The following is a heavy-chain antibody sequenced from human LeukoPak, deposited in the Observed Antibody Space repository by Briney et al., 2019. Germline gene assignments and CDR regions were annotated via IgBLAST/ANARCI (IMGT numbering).Heavy chain of an antibody. CDR2: IYYTGST. CDR1: GGSVSSGDYY. D-gene: IGHD1-26*01. J-gene: IGHJ4*02. CDR3: ARGLGSGSHSPFEY. V-gene: IGHV4-61*08. Sequence: SETLSLTCTVSGGSVSSGDYYWSWIRQPPGKGLEWIGYIYYTGSTNYNSSLESRVTISVDASKNQFSLKLSSVPAADTAVYYCARGLGSGSHSPFEYWGQGTLVTVSS.